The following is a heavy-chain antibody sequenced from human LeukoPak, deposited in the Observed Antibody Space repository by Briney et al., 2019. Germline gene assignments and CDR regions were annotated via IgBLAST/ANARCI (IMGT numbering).Heavy chain of an antibody. CDR2: IYYSGSS. CDR1: GGSIHRSSYY. D-gene: IGHD6-13*01. J-gene: IGHJ5*02. V-gene: IGHV4-39*07. CDR3: ARQQQLRHGWFDP. Sequence: PSETLSLTCTVSGGSIHRSSYYWGWIRQPPGKGQEWIGSIYYSGSSYYNPSLKSRVTISVDTSKNQFSLNLNSVTAADTAVYYCARQQQLRHGWFDPWGQGTLVTVSS.